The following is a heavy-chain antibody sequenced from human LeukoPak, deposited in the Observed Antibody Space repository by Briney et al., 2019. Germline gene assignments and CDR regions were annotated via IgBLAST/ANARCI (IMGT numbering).Heavy chain of an antibody. Sequence: SVKVSCKASGGTFSSYAISWVRQAPGQGLEWMGGIIPIFGTANYAQKFQGRVTITADESTSTAYMELSSLRSEDTAVHYCAWTEYSYPLFLGIDGWGQGNTVNVS. CDR3: AWTEYSYPLFLGIDG. V-gene: IGHV1-69*13. D-gene: IGHD2/OR15-2a*01. J-gene: IGHJ6*02. CDR1: GGTFSSYA. CDR2: IIPIFGTA.